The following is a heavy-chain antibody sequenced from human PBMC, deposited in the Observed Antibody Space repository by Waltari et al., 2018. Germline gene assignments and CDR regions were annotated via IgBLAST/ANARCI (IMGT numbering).Heavy chain of an antibody. Sequence: QVQLKESGPGLVKHSETLSLTCAVSGCSFPSYWWAWIRPPPGKGLEWIGGIYGSSGSTEYNPSLKSRATISRDTSKNQFSLKLSSVAAADTAVYYCASRPYSNYGYFEFWGQGALVTVSS. D-gene: IGHD4-4*01. CDR3: ASRPYSNYGYFEF. V-gene: IGHV4-38-2*01. J-gene: IGHJ1*01. CDR1: GCSFPSYW. CDR2: IYGSSGST.